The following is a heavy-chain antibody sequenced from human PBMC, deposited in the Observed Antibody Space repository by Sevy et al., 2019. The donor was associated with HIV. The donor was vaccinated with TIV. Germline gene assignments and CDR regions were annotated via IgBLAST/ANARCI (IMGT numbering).Heavy chain of an antibody. D-gene: IGHD3-16*01. V-gene: IGHV4-34*01. J-gene: IGHJ5*02. Sequence: SETLCLTCAVFGGSFSGYYWSWIRQPPGKGLEWIGEINHSGSTNYNPSLKSRVTISVDTSKNQFSVKLSSVTAADTAVYYWARGWGQGWGLGGSDWFDPWGQGTLVTVSS. CDR1: GGSFSGYY. CDR2: INHSGST. CDR3: ARGWGQGWGLGGSDWFDP.